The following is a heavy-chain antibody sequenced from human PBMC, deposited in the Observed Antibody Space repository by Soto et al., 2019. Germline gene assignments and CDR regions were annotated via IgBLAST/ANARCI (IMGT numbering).Heavy chain of an antibody. CDR1: GYTFTSYG. CDR3: SRPPNQYDY. Sequence: QVQLVQSGAEVKKPGASVKVSCKASGYTFTSYGISWVRQAPGQGLEWMGWISAYNGNTKYAQKLQGRVTMTTDTSTSTADMELRSLRSDHTAMYYCSRPPNQYDYWGQGTLATVSS. V-gene: IGHV1-18*01. CDR2: ISAYNGNT. J-gene: IGHJ4*02. D-gene: IGHD2-2*01.